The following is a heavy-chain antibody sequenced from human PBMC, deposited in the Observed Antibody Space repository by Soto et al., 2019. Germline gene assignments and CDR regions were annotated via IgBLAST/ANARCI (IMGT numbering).Heavy chain of an antibody. V-gene: IGHV4-34*01. D-gene: IGHD2-15*01. Sequence: ETLSLTCAVYGGSFSGYYWSWIRQPPGKGLEWIGEINHSGSTNYNPSLKSRVTISVDTSKNQFSLKLSSVTAADTAVYYCARGVVRYCSGGSCYPDYYYYYGMDVWGQGTTVTVSS. J-gene: IGHJ6*02. CDR3: ARGVVRYCSGGSCYPDYYYYYGMDV. CDR1: GGSFSGYY. CDR2: INHSGST.